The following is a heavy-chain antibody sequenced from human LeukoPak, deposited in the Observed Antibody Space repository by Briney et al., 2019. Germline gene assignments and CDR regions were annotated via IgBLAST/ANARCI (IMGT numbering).Heavy chain of an antibody. CDR2: ISGSGEST. CDR3: VDAFDI. J-gene: IGHJ3*02. Sequence: GGTLRLSCVGSGFSFSSYGMTWVRQAPGKGLEWVSAISGSGESTYNAGSVQGRFTISRDNSKNTVYLQMNSLRAEDTAVYYCVDAFDIWGQGTMVTVSS. CDR1: GFSFSSYG. V-gene: IGHV3-23*01.